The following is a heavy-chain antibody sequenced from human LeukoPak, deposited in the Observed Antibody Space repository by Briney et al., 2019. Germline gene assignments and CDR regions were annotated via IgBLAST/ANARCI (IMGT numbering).Heavy chain of an antibody. CDR1: GFTFSSYA. V-gene: IGHV3-23*01. CDR3: SRRYSAHYFDY. J-gene: IGHJ4*02. CDR2: ISGSGGST. D-gene: IGHD2-21*01. Sequence: GGSLRLSCAASGFTFSSYAMSWVRQAPGKGLEWVSAISGSGGSTYYADSVKGRFTISRDNSKNTLYLQMNSLRAEDTPVYYCSRRYSAHYFDYWGQGTLVTVSS.